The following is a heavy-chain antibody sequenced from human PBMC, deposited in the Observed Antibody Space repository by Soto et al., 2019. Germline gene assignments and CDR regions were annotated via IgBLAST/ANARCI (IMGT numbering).Heavy chain of an antibody. D-gene: IGHD3-9*01. CDR2: IYHSGST. Sequence: SETLSLTCAVSGGSISSGGYSWSWIRQPPGKGLEWIGYIYHSGSTYYNPSLKSRVTISVDRSKNQFSLKLSSVTAADTAMYYCAREVEVGYSIVTGYYSRAMDVWGQGTPVTVSS. V-gene: IGHV4-30-2*01. J-gene: IGHJ6*02. CDR1: GGSISSGGYS. CDR3: AREVEVGYSIVTGYYSRAMDV.